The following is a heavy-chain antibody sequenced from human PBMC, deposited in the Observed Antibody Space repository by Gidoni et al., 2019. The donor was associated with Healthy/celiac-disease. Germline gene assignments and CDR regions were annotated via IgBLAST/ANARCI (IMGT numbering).Heavy chain of an antibody. CDR3: ARDAADAFDI. CDR2: IYYSGST. CDR1: GGSISSGGYY. J-gene: IGHJ3*02. Sequence: QVQLQDSCPGLVKPSQSLSPTCTLAGGSISSGGYYWRWIRQPPGKGLEWIGYIYYSGSTYYNPSLKSRVTIAVDTSKSQFSLKLSSVTAADTAVYYCARDAADAFDIWGQGTMVTVSS. V-gene: IGHV4-31*03.